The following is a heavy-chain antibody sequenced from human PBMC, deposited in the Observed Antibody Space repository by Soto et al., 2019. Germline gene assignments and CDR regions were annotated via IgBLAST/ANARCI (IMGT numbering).Heavy chain of an antibody. CDR1: GGSFGCYY. V-gene: IGHV4-34*01. D-gene: IGHD3-10*01. CDR2: ISHTGST. J-gene: IGHJ4*02. CDR3: ARGRKIXLPLFEGGKSRVFPFEY. Sequence: NPSVTLSLTCAVYGGSFGCYYWNWIRQPPGKGLEWIGEISHTGSTNYTPSLKSRVTISVDTSKNQFSLRLNSVTAADTAVYYCARGRKIXLPLFEGGKSRVFPFEYWGQGTLVTVSS.